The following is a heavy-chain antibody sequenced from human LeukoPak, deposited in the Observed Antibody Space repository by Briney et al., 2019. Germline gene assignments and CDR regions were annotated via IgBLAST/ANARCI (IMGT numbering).Heavy chain of an antibody. Sequence: GGSLRLSCAASGFTFSSYAMSWVRQAPGKGLEWVSSISSSSSYIYYADSVKGRFTISRDNAKNSLYLQMNSLRAEDTAVYYCARDGITMVRGPYDYWGQGTLVTGSS. CDR1: GFTFSSYA. CDR3: ARDGITMVRGPYDY. CDR2: ISSSSSYI. V-gene: IGHV3-21*01. D-gene: IGHD3-10*01. J-gene: IGHJ4*02.